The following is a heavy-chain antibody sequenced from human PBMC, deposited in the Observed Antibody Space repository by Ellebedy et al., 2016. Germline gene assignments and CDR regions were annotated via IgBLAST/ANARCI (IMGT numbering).Heavy chain of an antibody. CDR1: GFTFTDYA. Sequence: GESLKISCAASGFTFTDYAMSWVRQVPGKGLEWVSGMQSNAGSTGYADSVKGRFTISRDNSKNSLYLQMNSLRVEDTALYRCARWRQGNDDVFDIWGQGTMVTVSS. CDR2: MQSNAGST. J-gene: IGHJ3*02. CDR3: ARWRQGNDDVFDI. V-gene: IGHV3-20*01. D-gene: IGHD1-1*01.